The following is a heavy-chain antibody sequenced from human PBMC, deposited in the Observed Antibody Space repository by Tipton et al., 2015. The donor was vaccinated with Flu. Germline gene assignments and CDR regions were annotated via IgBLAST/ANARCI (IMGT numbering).Heavy chain of an antibody. Sequence: SLRLSCAASGFTFSDDYMSWIRQAPGKGLEWVSHISSSGSTINYADSVKGRFTISRDNAKNSLYLQMNGLRAEDTAVYYCARDHPPSTTVLGEITDYFGMDVWGQGTTVTVSS. J-gene: IGHJ6*02. CDR1: GFTFSDDY. D-gene: IGHD3-3*01. CDR3: ARDHPPSTTVLGEITDYFGMDV. V-gene: IGHV3-11*01. CDR2: ISSSGSTI.